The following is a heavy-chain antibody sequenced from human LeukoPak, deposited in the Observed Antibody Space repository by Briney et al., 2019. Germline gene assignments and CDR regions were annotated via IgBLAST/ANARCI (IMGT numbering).Heavy chain of an antibody. CDR2: VSGDSGKA. V-gene: IGHV3-21*03. Sequence: PGGSLRLSCAASGFTFSSYGLNWVRRAPGKGLEWVSFVSGDSGKAYYAESVKGRFTVSRDNTKNTVYLQMNSLRAEDSGVYYCAREAGRYIGKWPFDCWGQGTLVTVSS. D-gene: IGHD5-12*01. CDR3: AREAGRYIGKWPFDC. CDR1: GFTFSSYG. J-gene: IGHJ4*01.